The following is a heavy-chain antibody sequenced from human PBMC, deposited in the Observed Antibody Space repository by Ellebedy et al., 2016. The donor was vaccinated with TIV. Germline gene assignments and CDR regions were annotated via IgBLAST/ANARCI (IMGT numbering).Heavy chain of an antibody. CDR1: GFTFSSYS. Sequence: GGSLRLSXAASGFTFSSYSMNWVRQAPGKGLEWVSYISSSSSTIYYADSVKGRFTISRDNAKNSLYLQMNSLRAEDTAVYYCARASYYYGSGSYSELVDYWGQGTLVTVSS. V-gene: IGHV3-48*04. CDR2: ISSSSSTI. D-gene: IGHD3-10*01. CDR3: ARASYYYGSGSYSELVDY. J-gene: IGHJ4*02.